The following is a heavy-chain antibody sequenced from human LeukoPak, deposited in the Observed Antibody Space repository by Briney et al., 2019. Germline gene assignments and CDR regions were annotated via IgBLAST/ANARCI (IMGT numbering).Heavy chain of an antibody. Sequence: EAPVKVSCKASGGTFSSYAISWVRQAPGQGLEWMGGIIPIFGTANYAQKFQGRVTITTDESTSTAYMELSSLRSEDTAVYYCARSRQWRVPNDAFDIWGQGTMVTVSS. V-gene: IGHV1-69*05. CDR1: GGTFSSYA. D-gene: IGHD6-19*01. J-gene: IGHJ3*02. CDR3: ARSRQWRVPNDAFDI. CDR2: IIPIFGTA.